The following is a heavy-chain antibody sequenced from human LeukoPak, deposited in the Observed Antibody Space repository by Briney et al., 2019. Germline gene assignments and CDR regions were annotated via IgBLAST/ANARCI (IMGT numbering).Heavy chain of an antibody. Sequence: KPSETLSLTCTVPSYSISSGYHWGWIRQPPGKGLEWIGNIYRSGITYYNPSLKSRVTMSVNTSKNQFSLKLSSVTAADTAIYYCARVNWVVDYWGQGTLVTVSS. CDR2: IYRSGIT. CDR3: ARVNWVVDY. V-gene: IGHV4-38-2*02. CDR1: SYSISSGYH. J-gene: IGHJ4*02. D-gene: IGHD1-1*01.